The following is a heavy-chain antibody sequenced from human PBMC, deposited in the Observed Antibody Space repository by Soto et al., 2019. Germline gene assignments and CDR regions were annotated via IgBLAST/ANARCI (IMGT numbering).Heavy chain of an antibody. CDR3: ARTSGYAFDY. D-gene: IGHD5-12*01. CDR2: ISSNGGST. CDR1: GFTISSYA. V-gene: IGHV3-64*01. Sequence: EVQLVESGGGLVQPGGSLRLSCAASGFTISSYAMHWVRQAPGKGLEYVSVISSNGGSTYYANSVKGRFTISRDNSKNTLYLQMGSLRAEDMAVYYCARTSGYAFDYWGQGTLVTVSS. J-gene: IGHJ4*02.